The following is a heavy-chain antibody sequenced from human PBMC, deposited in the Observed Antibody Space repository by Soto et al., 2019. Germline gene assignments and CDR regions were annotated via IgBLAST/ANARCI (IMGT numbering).Heavy chain of an antibody. CDR3: ARGGRALRYFDWGETGLDS. CDR2: INHSGST. V-gene: IGHV4-34*01. D-gene: IGHD3-9*01. CDR1: GGSFSGYY. J-gene: IGHJ5*01. Sequence: SETLSLTCAVYGGSFSGYYWSWIRQPPGKGLEWIGEINHSGSTNYNPSLKSRVTISVDTSKNQFSLKLSSVTAADTAVYYCARGGRALRYFDWGETGLDSWGQGTLVTVSS.